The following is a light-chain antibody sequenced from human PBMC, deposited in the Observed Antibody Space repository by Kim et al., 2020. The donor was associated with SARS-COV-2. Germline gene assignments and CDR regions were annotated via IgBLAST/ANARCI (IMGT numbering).Light chain of an antibody. J-gene: IGKJ1*01. CDR2: GAS. Sequence: PGERATHSGRASQSVSSSYLAWYQQKPGQAPGLLIYGASSRATGIPDRFSGSGSGTDLALTISRLEPEDFAVYYCQQYGSSPPWTFGQGTKVDIK. CDR1: QSVSSSY. V-gene: IGKV3-20*01. CDR3: QQYGSSPPWT.